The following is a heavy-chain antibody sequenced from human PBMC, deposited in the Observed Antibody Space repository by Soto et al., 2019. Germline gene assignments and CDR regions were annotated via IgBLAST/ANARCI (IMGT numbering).Heavy chain of an antibody. D-gene: IGHD6-6*01. Sequence: LGESLKISCKGSVYSFTSYWISWVRQMPGKGLEWMGRIDPSDSYTNYSPSFQGHVTISADKSISTAYLQWSSLKASDTAMYYCARHYSSSTVFDYWGQGTLVTVSS. CDR3: ARHYSSSTVFDY. V-gene: IGHV5-10-1*01. J-gene: IGHJ4*02. CDR1: VYSFTSYW. CDR2: IDPSDSYT.